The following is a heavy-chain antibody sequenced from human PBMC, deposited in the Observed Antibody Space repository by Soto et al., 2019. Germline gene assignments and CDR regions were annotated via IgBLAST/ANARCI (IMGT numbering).Heavy chain of an antibody. CDR1: GYTFSDHD. D-gene: IGHD1-1*01. CDR2: MNPNSGDT. V-gene: IGHV1-8*01. J-gene: IGHJ4*02. CDR3: ARVGGNWNDDYFDY. Sequence: QVQLVQSGAEVKKPGASVKVSCKASGYTFSDHDINWVRQASGQGPEWLGWMNPNSGDTGYAQNFQGRVTMTRDTSKRTAYMELSSLRSEDTAVYYCARVGGNWNDDYFDYWVKGTLVTVSS.